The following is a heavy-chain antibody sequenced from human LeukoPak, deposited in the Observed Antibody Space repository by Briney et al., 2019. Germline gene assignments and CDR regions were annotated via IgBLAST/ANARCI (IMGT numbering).Heavy chain of an antibody. J-gene: IGHJ6*03. Sequence: ASVKVSCKASGYTFTSYDINWVRQATGQGLEWMGWMNPNSGNTGYAQKFQGRVTMTRNTSISTAYMELSSLRSDDTAVYYCARVHGDYEEYYYMDVWGKGTTVTVSS. CDR2: MNPNSGNT. CDR3: ARVHGDYEEYYYMDV. CDR1: GYTFTSYD. V-gene: IGHV1-8*01. D-gene: IGHD4-17*01.